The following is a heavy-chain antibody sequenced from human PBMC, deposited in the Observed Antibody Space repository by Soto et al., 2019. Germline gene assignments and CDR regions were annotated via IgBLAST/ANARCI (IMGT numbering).Heavy chain of an antibody. J-gene: IGHJ4*02. V-gene: IGHV1-18*01. CDR3: ARDSPASDY. CDR2: ISAYSGNT. CDR1: GYTFSSYA. Sequence: GASVKVSCKASGYTFSSYAITWVRQAPGQGLEWMAWISAYSGNTNYAQKFQGRVTMTTDTSTSTAYMELRSLSSDDTAVYYCARDSPASDYWGQGTLVTVS.